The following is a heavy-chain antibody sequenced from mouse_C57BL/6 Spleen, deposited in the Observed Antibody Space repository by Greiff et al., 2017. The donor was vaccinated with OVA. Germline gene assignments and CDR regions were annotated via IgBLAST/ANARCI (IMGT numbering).Heavy chain of an antibody. CDR3: ARRVITTVVGGTYFDY. Sequence: EVKLVESGGGLVQPGGSLKLSCAASGFTFSDYYMYWVRQTPEKRLEWVAYISNGGGSTYYPDTVKGRFTISRDNAKNTLYLQMSRLKSEDTAMYYCARRVITTVVGGTYFDYWGQGTTLTVSS. CDR1: GFTFSDYY. J-gene: IGHJ2*01. V-gene: IGHV5-12*01. CDR2: ISNGGGST. D-gene: IGHD1-1*01.